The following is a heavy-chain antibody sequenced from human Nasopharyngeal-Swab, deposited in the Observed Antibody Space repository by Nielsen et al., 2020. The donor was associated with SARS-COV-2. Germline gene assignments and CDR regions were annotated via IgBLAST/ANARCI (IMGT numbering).Heavy chain of an antibody. CDR2: INHSGST. V-gene: IGHV4-34*01. Sequence: WIRQPPGKGPEWIAEINHSGSTNYNPSLKSRVTLSVDTSMNQVSLEVSSVTAADTAVHYCARGLSGIVPAPILGLGPYYYYYYMDVWGKGTTVTVSS. D-gene: IGHD2-2*01. CDR3: ARGLSGIVPAPILGLGPYYYYYYMDV. J-gene: IGHJ6*03.